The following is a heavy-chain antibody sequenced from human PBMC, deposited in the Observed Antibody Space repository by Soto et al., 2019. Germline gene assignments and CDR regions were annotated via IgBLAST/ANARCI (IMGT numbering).Heavy chain of an antibody. CDR2: MDPNSGST. CDR1: GYTFTTYD. CDR3: ARERNIDFWGNGMDV. J-gene: IGHJ6*02. D-gene: IGHD3-3*01. V-gene: IGHV1-8*01. Sequence: GASVMVSWKASGYTFTTYDINWVRQAPGQGLEWLGWMDPNSGSTGYAQNFRGRITMTRNISRNTAHMQLSSLRSEDTAVYYCARERNIDFWGNGMDVWGQVSTIPVSS.